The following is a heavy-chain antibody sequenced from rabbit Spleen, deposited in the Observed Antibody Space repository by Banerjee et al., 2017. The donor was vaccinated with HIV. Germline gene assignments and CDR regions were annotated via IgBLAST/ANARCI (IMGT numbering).Heavy chain of an antibody. D-gene: IGHD8-1*01. CDR2: IDSGSSGFT. CDR3: ARDTGSSFSSYGMDL. V-gene: IGHV1S40*01. J-gene: IGHJ6*01. Sequence: QSLEESGGDLVKPGASLTLTCTASGFTISSTDYMCWVRQAPGKGLEWIVCIDSGSSGFTYFASWAKGRFTISKTSSTTVTLQMTSLTAADTATYFCARDTGSSFSSYGMDLWGQGTLVTVS. CDR1: GFTISSTDY.